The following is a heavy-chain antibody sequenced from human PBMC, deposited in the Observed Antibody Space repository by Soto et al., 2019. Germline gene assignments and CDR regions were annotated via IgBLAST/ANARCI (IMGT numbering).Heavy chain of an antibody. CDR3: ARVEYSSSSHWFDP. Sequence: PGKGLDWIGYIYYSGSTYYNPSLKSRVTISVDTSKNQFSLKLSSVTAADTAVYYCARVEYSSSSHWFDPWGQGTLVTVSS. D-gene: IGHD6-6*01. J-gene: IGHJ5*02. V-gene: IGHV4-31*02. CDR2: IYYSGST.